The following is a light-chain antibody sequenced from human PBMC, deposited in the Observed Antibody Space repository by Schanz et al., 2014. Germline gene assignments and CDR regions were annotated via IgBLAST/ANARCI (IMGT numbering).Light chain of an antibody. Sequence: QSVLTQPPSASGSPGQSVTISCTGTSSDVGGYNYVSWYQQHPGKAPKLMIYEVSKRPSGVPDRFSGSKSGNTASLTVSGLQAEDEADYYCSSYAGSNKEVFGGGTKLT. J-gene: IGLJ3*02. CDR1: SSDVGGYNY. V-gene: IGLV2-8*01. CDR3: SSYAGSNKEV. CDR2: EVS.